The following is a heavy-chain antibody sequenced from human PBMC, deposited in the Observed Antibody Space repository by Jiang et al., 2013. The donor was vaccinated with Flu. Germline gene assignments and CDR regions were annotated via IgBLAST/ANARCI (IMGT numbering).Heavy chain of an antibody. CDR2: IYISDTGSA. V-gene: IGHV4-59*08. CDR1: GGSISSYY. J-gene: IGHJ4*02. D-gene: IGHD3-3*01. Sequence: VQLVESGPGLVKPSETLSLTCTVSGGSISSYYWSWIRQPPGKGLEWIAYIYISDTGSANYNPSLKSRVTISADTSKNQFSLRLSSVTAADTAVYYCARHGYDFWRGYSPYYFDYWGQGTLVPVS. CDR3: ARHGYDFWRGYSPYYFDY.